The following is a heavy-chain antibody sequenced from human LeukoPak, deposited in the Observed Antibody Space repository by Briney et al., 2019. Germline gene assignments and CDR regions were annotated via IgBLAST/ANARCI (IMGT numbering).Heavy chain of an antibody. D-gene: IGHD4-17*01. V-gene: IGHV3-66*01. Sequence: PGGSLRLSCAASGFTVGSNYMSWVRQAPGSGLEWVSVMYSGGSTYYADSVKGRFTISRDNSKNTLYLQMNRLRAEDTAVYYCAKSMAHDYGDAFDIWGQGTMVTVSS. CDR3: AKSMAHDYGDAFDI. CDR2: MYSGGST. J-gene: IGHJ3*02. CDR1: GFTVGSNY.